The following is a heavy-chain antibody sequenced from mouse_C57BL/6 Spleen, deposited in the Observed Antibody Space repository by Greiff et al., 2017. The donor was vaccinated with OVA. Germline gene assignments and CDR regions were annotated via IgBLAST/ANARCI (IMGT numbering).Heavy chain of an antibody. V-gene: IGHV5-6*01. D-gene: IGHD1-1*01. CDR3: ARQRGSLYYFDY. CDR2: ISSGGSYT. CDR1: GFTFSSYG. J-gene: IGHJ2*01. Sequence: EVQLVESGGDLVKPGGSLKLSCAASGFTFSSYGMSWVRQTPDKRLEWVATISSGGSYTYYPDSVKGRFTISRDNAKNTLYLQMSSLKSEDTAMYYCARQRGSLYYFDYWGQGTTLTVSS.